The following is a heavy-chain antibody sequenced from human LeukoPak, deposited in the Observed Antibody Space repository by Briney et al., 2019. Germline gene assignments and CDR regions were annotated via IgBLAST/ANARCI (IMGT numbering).Heavy chain of an antibody. CDR2: INHSGST. V-gene: IGHV4-34*01. J-gene: IGHJ6*03. D-gene: IGHD2-2*01. Sequence: SETLSLTCAVYGGSFSGYYWSWIRQPPGKGLEWIGEINHSGSTNYNPSLKSRVTISVDTSKNQFSLKLSSVTAADTAVYYCARARYCGSTSCYALFNYYYMDVWGKGTTVTVSS. CDR3: ARARYCGSTSCYALFNYYYMDV. CDR1: GGSFSGYY.